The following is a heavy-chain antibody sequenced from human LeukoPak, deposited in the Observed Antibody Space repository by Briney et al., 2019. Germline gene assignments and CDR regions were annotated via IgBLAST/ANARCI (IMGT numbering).Heavy chain of an antibody. CDR3: ARNGGGAVAGRYYYEMAV. D-gene: IGHD1-26*01. CDR2: ISTSTSSK. V-gene: IGHV3-48*02. Sequence: GGSLRLSCAASEFTFSTYSMNWVRQAPGKGLEWISYISTSTSSKYYADSVKGRFTISRDSAKNSLYLQMNSLRDDDTAVYYCARNGGGAVAGRYYYEMAVWAQGPTLIVSS. CDR1: EFTFSTYS. J-gene: IGHJ6*02.